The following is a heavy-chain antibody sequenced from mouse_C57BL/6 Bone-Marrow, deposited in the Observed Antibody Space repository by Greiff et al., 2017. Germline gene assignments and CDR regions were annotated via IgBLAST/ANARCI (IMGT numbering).Heavy chain of an antibody. V-gene: IGHV1-7*01. J-gene: IGHJ2*01. Sequence: QVQLKESGAELAKPGASVKLSCKASGYTFTSYWMHWVKQRPGQGLEWIGYINPSSGYTKYNQKFKDKATLTADKSSSTAYMQLSSLTYEDSAVYYCARRYDGYLYYFDYWGQGTTLTVSS. CDR1: GYTFTSYW. CDR3: ARRYDGYLYYFDY. D-gene: IGHD2-3*01. CDR2: INPSSGYT.